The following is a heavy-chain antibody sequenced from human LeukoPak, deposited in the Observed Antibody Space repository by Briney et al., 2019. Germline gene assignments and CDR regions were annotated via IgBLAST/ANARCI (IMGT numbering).Heavy chain of an antibody. CDR3: ARDGLYDSNGYYMDS. J-gene: IGHJ4*02. Sequence: PSETLSFTCTVSSGAISSYYWSWIRQPPGKGLEWIGYIYYSGGTKYNPSLMSRATISVDRAQSQFSLSLTSVTAADTAVYYCARDGLYDSNGYYMDSWGQGTLVIVSS. CDR2: IYYSGGT. CDR1: SGAISSYY. D-gene: IGHD3-22*01. V-gene: IGHV4-59*01.